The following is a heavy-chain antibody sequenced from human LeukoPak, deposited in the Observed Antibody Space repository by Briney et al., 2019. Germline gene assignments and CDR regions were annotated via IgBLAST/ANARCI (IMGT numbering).Heavy chain of an antibody. CDR2: IYTGKIT. D-gene: IGHD3-10*01. CDR1: GDSITSNLHF. V-gene: IGHV4-61*02. CDR3: ARKRGRGLFDY. Sequence: SETLSLTCSVSGDSITSNLHFWNWVRQPAGKGLEWIGRIYTGKITNYSPSVKSRVTVSVDTSKNQFSLKLTSVTAADTAVYYCARKRGRGLFDYWGQGILVTVSS. J-gene: IGHJ4*02.